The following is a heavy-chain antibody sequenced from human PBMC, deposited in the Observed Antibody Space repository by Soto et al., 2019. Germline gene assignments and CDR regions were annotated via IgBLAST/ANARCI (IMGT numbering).Heavy chain of an antibody. Sequence: QVQLVQSGAEVKKPGASVKVSCKASGYTLNGYYMHWVRQAPGQGLEWMGWINPNSGGTNYAQKFQGSATMTRDTASSTGCVELSRLTSDDTAVYSCARGYSSCWGGSYYFDYWGQGTLVTVSS. D-gene: IGHD6-6*01. CDR3: ARGYSSCWGGSYYFDY. CDR2: INPNSGGT. J-gene: IGHJ4*02. V-gene: IGHV1-2*04. CDR1: GYTLNGYY.